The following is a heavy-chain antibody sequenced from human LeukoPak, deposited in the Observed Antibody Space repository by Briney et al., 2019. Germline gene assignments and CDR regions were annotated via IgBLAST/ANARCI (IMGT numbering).Heavy chain of an antibody. Sequence: SETLSLTCAVYGGSFSGYYWSWIRQPPGKGLEWIGEINHSGSTNYNPSLKSRVTISVDTSKNQFSLKLSSVTAADTAVYYCVRDRVGDSSGQMDVWGQGTTVTVSS. D-gene: IGHD3-22*01. J-gene: IGHJ6*02. CDR2: INHSGST. V-gene: IGHV4-34*01. CDR3: VRDRVGDSSGQMDV. CDR1: GGSFSGYY.